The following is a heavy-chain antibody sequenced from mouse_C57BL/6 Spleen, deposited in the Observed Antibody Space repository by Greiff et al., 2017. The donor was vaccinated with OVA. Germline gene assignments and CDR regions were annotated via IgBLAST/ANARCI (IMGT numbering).Heavy chain of an antibody. Sequence: DVQLVEPGGGLVQPGGSLSLSCAASGFTFTDYYMSWVRQPPGKALEWLGFIRNKANGYTTESSASVKGRFTISTDNSQRILYLQMNALRAEDSAAYYGARYYYGSDYYAMDYWGQGTSVTVSS. CDR2: IRNKANGYTT. CDR1: GFTFTDYY. V-gene: IGHV7-3*01. CDR3: ARYYYGSDYYAMDY. J-gene: IGHJ4*01. D-gene: IGHD1-1*01.